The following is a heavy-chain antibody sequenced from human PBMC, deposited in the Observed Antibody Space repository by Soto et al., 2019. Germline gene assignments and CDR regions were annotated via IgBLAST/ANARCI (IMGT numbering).Heavy chain of an antibody. J-gene: IGHJ4*02. CDR3: ASDHHSYYDTSGYYPDFDV. Sequence: SETLSLTCTVSGGSVNTAPYHWSWIRQSPRNGREWIGSIYDTRSTNYNPSFESRAAITLETSNNQFSLRLTSLTAADTAVYFCASDHHSYYDTSGYYPDFDVWGQGTLVTVSS. CDR2: IYDTRST. CDR1: GGSVNTAPYH. V-gene: IGHV4-61*01. D-gene: IGHD3-22*01.